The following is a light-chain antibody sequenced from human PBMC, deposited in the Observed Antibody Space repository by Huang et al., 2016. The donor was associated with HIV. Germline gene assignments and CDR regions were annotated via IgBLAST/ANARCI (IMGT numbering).Light chain of an antibody. V-gene: IGKV1-39*01. CDR3: QKSHSLPWM. Sequence: DIQMTQSPSSLSASVGDRVTITCRASQSITRYLNWYQQQPGKAPKLLIYAASRLQRGVPSRFSGSGSGTDFTLTISSLQPEDFATYYCQKSHSLPWMFGQGTKVEIK. CDR2: AAS. CDR1: QSITRY. J-gene: IGKJ1*01.